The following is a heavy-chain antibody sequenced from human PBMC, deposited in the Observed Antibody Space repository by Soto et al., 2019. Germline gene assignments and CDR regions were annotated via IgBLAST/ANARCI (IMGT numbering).Heavy chain of an antibody. J-gene: IGHJ6*02. CDR3: AKDLSSSWYPYYHYGMDV. V-gene: IGHV3-23*01. CDR2: ISGSGGST. D-gene: IGHD6-13*01. Sequence: PXESLSLSCAASGFSFSSYSMSGVRQAPGKGLEWVSAISGSGGSTYFADSVKGRFTISRDNSKNTLYLQMNSLRVEDTAVYYCAKDLSSSWYPYYHYGMDVWGPGTTVTVPS. CDR1: GFSFSSYS.